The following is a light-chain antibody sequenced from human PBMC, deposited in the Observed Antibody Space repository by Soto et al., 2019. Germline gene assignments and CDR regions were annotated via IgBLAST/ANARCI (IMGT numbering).Light chain of an antibody. V-gene: IGKV1-5*01. J-gene: IGKJ2*01. CDR2: DAS. CDR3: QQYYGYPYT. Sequence: DIQMTQSPSTLSASVGDRVTITCRASQSINSWLAWYQQKPGKAPKVLIYDASSLHSGVPSRFSGSGSGTEFTLTISSLQPGDFATYYCQQYYGYPYTFGQGAKLEIK. CDR1: QSINSW.